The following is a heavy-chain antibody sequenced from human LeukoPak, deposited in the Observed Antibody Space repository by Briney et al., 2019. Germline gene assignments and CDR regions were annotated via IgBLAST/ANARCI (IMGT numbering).Heavy chain of an antibody. CDR3: ARGQAGTRFDY. CDR2: IDPNSGGT. Sequence: GASVKVSCKASGYTFTGYYIDWVRQALGQGLEWMGWIDPNSGGTNYAQKFQGRVTMTRDTSISTAYMELSALRSDDTAVYYCARGQAGTRFDYWGQGALVTVSS. J-gene: IGHJ4*02. D-gene: IGHD6-13*01. CDR1: GYTFTGYY. V-gene: IGHV1-2*02.